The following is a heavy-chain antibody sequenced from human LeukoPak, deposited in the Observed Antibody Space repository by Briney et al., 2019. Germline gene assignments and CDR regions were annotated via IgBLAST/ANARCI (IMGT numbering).Heavy chain of an antibody. J-gene: IGHJ4*02. Sequence: PSETLSLTCAVYGGSFSGYYWSWIRQPPGKGLEWIGEINHSGSTNYNPSLKSRVTISVDTSKNQFSLKLSSVTAADTAVYYCARGRGEMATITIDYWGQGTLVTVSS. V-gene: IGHV4-34*01. CDR2: INHSGST. D-gene: IGHD5-12*01. CDR3: ARGRGEMATITIDY. CDR1: GGSFSGYY.